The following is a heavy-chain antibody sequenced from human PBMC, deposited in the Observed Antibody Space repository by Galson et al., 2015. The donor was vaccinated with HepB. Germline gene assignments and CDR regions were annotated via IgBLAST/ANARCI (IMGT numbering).Heavy chain of an antibody. CDR1: GFTFSSYA. J-gene: IGHJ4*02. CDR2: ISGSGGNT. CDR3: AKDGQWLRPYYFDY. Sequence: SLRLSCAASGFTFSSYAMSWVRQAPGKGLEWVSSISGSGGNTYYADSMKGRFTISRDNSKNTLYLQMNSLRAEDTAVYYRAKDGQWLRPYYFDYWGQGTLVTVSS. D-gene: IGHD5-12*01. V-gene: IGHV3-23*01.